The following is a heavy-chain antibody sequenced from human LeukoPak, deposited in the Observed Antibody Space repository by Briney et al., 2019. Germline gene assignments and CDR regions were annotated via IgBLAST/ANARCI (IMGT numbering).Heavy chain of an antibody. Sequence: GGSLRLSCAASGFTFMKFGMHWVREAPGKGLEWVAVISNDGSNRYYADSVKGRFTISRDDSSNTLYLQINSLRPEDTAVYYCAKDNEECVSSSCYSGYYAMDVWGQGTTVTVSS. CDR2: ISNDGSNR. J-gene: IGHJ6*02. D-gene: IGHD2-2*01. CDR1: GFTFMKFG. CDR3: AKDNEECVSSSCYSGYYAMDV. V-gene: IGHV3-30*18.